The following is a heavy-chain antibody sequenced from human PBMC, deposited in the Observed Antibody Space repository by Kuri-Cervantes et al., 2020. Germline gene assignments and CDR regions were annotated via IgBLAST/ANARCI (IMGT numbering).Heavy chain of an antibody. Sequence: GGSLRLSCAASGFTFDDCAMHWVRQAPGKGLEWVSGISWNSGSIGYADSVKGRFTISRDNAKNSLYLQLNSLTAEDTAVYYCARLSTAVTGIWGQGTLVTVSS. CDR3: ARLSTAVTGI. J-gene: IGHJ4*02. D-gene: IGHD2-21*02. V-gene: IGHV3-9*01. CDR2: ISWNSGSI. CDR1: GFTFDDCA.